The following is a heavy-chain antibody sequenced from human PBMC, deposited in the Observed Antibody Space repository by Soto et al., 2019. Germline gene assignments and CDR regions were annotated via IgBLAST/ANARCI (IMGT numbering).Heavy chain of an antibody. V-gene: IGHV3-23*01. CDR1: GFTFSSYA. CDR2: ISGSGGST. CDR3: AKVRRDYDYVWGDPYPLLDY. D-gene: IGHD3-16*01. J-gene: IGHJ4*02. Sequence: GGSLRLSCAASGFTFSSYAMSWVRQAPGKGLEWVSAISGSGGSTYYADSVKGRFTISRDNSKNTLYLQMNSLRAEDTAVYYCAKVRRDYDYVWGDPYPLLDYWGQGTLVTVSS.